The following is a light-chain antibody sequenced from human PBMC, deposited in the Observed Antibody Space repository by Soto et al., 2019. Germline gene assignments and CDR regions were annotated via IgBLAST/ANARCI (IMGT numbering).Light chain of an antibody. CDR3: QQYNTWPRT. CDR2: GAS. J-gene: IGKJ1*01. V-gene: IGKV3-15*01. CDR1: QSVSSD. Sequence: ETVMTQSPATLSVSPGERATLSCRASQSVSSDLAWYQQKPGQAPRLLIFGASTRATSIPARFTGSRSGTEFTLTISSLQSEAFEVYYCQQYNTWPRTFGQGTKVDIK.